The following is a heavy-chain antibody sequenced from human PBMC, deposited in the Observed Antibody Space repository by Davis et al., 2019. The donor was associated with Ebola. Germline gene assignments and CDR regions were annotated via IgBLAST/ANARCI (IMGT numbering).Heavy chain of an antibody. V-gene: IGHV3-20*01. CDR3: ARVNALSGYSRFDS. CDR2: INWNGGSS. D-gene: IGHD3-22*01. J-gene: IGHJ5*01. CDR1: GFTFADYA. Sequence: GGSLRLSCAASGFTFADYAMTWVRQAPGKGLEWVSGINWNGGSSGYADSVKGRFTISRDNAKNSLYLQMNSLRVEDTAFYHCARVNALSGYSRFDSWGQGTLVTVSS.